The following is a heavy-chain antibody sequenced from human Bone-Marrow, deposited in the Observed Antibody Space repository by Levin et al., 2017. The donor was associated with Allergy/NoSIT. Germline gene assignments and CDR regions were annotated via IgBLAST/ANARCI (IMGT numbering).Heavy chain of an antibody. CDR3: AKDRTYGILWNYGMDV. D-gene: IGHD4-17*01. CDR2: ITRSSDYM. V-gene: IGHV3-21*01. J-gene: IGHJ6*02. CDR1: GFNFSTYN. Sequence: GGSLRLSCAASGFNFSTYNMNWVRQAPGKGLEWVSSITRSSDYMYYADSVKGRFTISRDNAKNSLFLQMNSLRVDDTDVYYCAKDRTYGILWNYGMDVWGQGTTVTVSS.